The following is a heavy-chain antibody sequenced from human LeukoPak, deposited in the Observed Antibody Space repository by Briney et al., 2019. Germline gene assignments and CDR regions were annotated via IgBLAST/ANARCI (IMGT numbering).Heavy chain of an antibody. CDR1: GYSFNIYW. CDR2: IYPSDSDT. J-gene: IGHJ3*02. D-gene: IGHD6-19*01. CDR3: ARPGTSNGWYKDAFDI. Sequence: GESLKISCKGSGYSFNIYWIAWVRQMPGKGLEWMGIIYPSDSDTRYSPSFQGQVTISVDKSINTAYLQWSSLKASDTAMYYCARPGTSNGWYKDAFDIWGRGTMVTVSS. V-gene: IGHV5-51*01.